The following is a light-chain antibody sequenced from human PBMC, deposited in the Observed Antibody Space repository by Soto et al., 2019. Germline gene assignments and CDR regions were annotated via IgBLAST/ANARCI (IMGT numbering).Light chain of an antibody. Sequence: QSVLTQPPSVSGAPGQRVTISCTGSSSNIGAGYDVHWYQQLPETAPKLLIYGNTNRPSGVPDRFSGSKSGISASLAITGLHAEDEADYYCQSYDSSLSVVFGGGTTLTVL. CDR3: QSYDSSLSVV. CDR2: GNT. CDR1: SSNIGAGYD. V-gene: IGLV1-40*01. J-gene: IGLJ2*01.